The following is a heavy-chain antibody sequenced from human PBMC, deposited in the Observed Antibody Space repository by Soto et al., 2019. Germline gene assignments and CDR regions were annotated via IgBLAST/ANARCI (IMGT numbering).Heavy chain of an antibody. CDR2: FSINGGST. D-gene: IGHD2-2*01. V-gene: IGHV3-64D*08. CDR3: VKGTDIVVVPAAYTYYYYYGMDV. CDR1: GFTFSSYA. J-gene: IGHJ6*02. Sequence: GGSLRLSCSASGFTFSSYAMHWVRQAPGKGLEYVSAFSINGGSTYYADSVKGRFTISRDNSKNTLYLQMSSLRAEDTAVYYCVKGTDIVVVPAAYTYYYYYGMDVWGQGTTVTVSS.